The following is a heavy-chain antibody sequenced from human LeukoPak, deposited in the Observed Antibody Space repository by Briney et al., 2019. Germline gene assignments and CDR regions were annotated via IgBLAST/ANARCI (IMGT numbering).Heavy chain of an antibody. D-gene: IGHD2/OR15-2a*01. Sequence: PGGSLRLSCAASGFTFSAYGMHWVRQGPGKGREGVAVIWANGITEHYADSVKGRFTISRDNSKSTLYLQMNSLTAEDAAIYYCARDASFYADDYWGQGTLVTVSS. CDR1: GFTFSAYG. CDR3: ARDASFYADDY. J-gene: IGHJ4*02. CDR2: IWANGITE. V-gene: IGHV3-33*01.